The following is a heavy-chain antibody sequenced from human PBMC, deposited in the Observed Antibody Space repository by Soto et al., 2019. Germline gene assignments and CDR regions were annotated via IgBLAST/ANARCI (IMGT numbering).Heavy chain of an antibody. CDR2: IYWDDDK. J-gene: IGHJ3*02. D-gene: IGHD3-22*01. Sequence: GSGPTLVNPTQTLTLTCTFSGFSPSNSGVGVGWIRQPPGKALEWLAVIYWDDDKRYSPSLKSRLTITKDTSKKQVVLTMTNMEPVDTATYYCAVTRGYDSPVDPGGAASDIWGQGTMVTVSS. CDR3: AVTRGYDSPVDPGGAASDI. V-gene: IGHV2-5*02. CDR1: GFSPSNSGVG.